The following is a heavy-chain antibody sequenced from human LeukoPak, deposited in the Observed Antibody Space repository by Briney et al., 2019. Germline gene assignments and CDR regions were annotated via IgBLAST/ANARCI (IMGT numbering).Heavy chain of an antibody. Sequence: SETLSLTCTVSGDSISSGYYCSWIRQHPGKGLEWIGYIYYSGSTYYNPSLKSRVTISVDTSKNQFSLKLSSVTAADTAVYYCARAVAAAGKLGTNWFDPWGQGTLVTVSS. CDR2: IYYSGST. CDR1: GDSISSGYY. J-gene: IGHJ5*02. CDR3: ARAVAAAGKLGTNWFDP. D-gene: IGHD6-13*01. V-gene: IGHV4-31*03.